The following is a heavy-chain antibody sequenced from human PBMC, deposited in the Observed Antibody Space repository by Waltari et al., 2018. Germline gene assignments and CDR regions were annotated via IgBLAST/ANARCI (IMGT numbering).Heavy chain of an antibody. CDR1: GFTFSNAW. D-gene: IGHD2-15*01. V-gene: IGHV4-38-2*01. CDR3: ASPLVNGDHLGF. J-gene: IGHJ4*02. Sequence: VQLVESGGGLVKPGGSLRLSCAASGFTFSNAWMSWVRQAPGKGRGWIGSIYHRGSTYDTPSLRSRVTISIDTPKNQFSLKLNSVTAADTAVYYCASPLVNGDHLGFWGQGTLVTVSS. CDR2: IYHRGST.